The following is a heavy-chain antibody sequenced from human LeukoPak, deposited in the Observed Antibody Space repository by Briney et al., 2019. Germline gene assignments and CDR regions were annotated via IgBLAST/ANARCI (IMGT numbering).Heavy chain of an antibody. CDR1: GGSISSYY. CDR2: IYYSGST. CDR3: ARELLDGYDY. D-gene: IGHD5-12*01. J-gene: IGHJ4*02. V-gene: IGHV4-59*01. Sequence: ETLSLTCTVSGGSISSYYWSWIRQPPGKGLEWIGYIYYSGSTNYNPSLKSRVTISVDTSKNQFSLKLSSVTAADTAVYYCARELLDGYDYWGQGTLVTVSS.